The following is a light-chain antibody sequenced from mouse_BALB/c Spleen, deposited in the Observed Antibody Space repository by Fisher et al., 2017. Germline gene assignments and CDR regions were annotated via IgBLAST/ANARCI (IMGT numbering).Light chain of an antibody. J-gene: IGKJ5*01. Sequence: IVMTQSTAIMSASPGEKVTMTCSASSSVSYMYWYQQKPGSSPRLLIYDTSNLASGVPVRFSGSGSGTSYSLTISRMEAEDAATYYCQQRSSYPLTFGAGTKLELK. CDR3: QQRSSYPLT. CDR1: SSVSY. CDR2: DTS. V-gene: IGKV4-55*01.